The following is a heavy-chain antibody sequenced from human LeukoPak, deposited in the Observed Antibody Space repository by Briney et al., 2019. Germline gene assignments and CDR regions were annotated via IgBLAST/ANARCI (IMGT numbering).Heavy chain of an antibody. J-gene: IGHJ4*02. CDR1: GGSTSSYY. Sequence: PSETLSLTCTVSGGSTSSYYWGWIRQPPGKGLEWFGYIYYTGITNYNPSLKSRVTISVDTSNNPFSLKLTSVTAADTAVYYCVRRWGRGYYFDLWGQGTLVTVSS. CDR2: IYYTGIT. D-gene: IGHD3-22*01. CDR3: VRRWGRGYYFDL. V-gene: IGHV4-59*08.